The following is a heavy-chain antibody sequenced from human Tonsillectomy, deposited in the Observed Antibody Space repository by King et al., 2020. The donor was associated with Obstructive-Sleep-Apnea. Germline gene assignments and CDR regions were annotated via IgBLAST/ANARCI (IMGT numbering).Heavy chain of an antibody. D-gene: IGHD6-19*01. Sequence: VQLVQSGGGLVQPGGSLRLSCSASGFTFSLYAISWVRQAPGEGLEWVSAISGSGGCTYYADSVKGRFPISRDNSKNTLYLQMNSLRAEDTAVYYCAKLASSGWFFDYWGQGTLVTVSS. V-gene: IGHV3-23*04. CDR1: GFTFSLYA. J-gene: IGHJ4*02. CDR3: AKLASSGWFFDY. CDR2: ISGSGGCT.